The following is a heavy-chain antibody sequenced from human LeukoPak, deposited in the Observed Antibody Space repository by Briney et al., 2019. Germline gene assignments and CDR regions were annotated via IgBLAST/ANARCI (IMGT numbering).Heavy chain of an antibody. V-gene: IGHV3-30*03. CDR2: ISYDGSNK. Sequence: GGSLRLSCAASGFTFSSYSMNWVRQAPGKGLEWVAVISYDGSNKYYADSVKGRFTISRDNSKNTLYLQMNSLRAEDTAVYYCARTDSGSYWGWFDPWGQGTLVTVSS. CDR1: GFTFSSYS. D-gene: IGHD1-26*01. CDR3: ARTDSGSYWGWFDP. J-gene: IGHJ5*02.